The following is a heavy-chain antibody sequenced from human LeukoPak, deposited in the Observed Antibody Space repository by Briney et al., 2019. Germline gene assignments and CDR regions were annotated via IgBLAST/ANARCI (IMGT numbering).Heavy chain of an antibody. V-gene: IGHV1-8*01. D-gene: IGHD6-13*01. CDR1: GYTFTSYH. CDR3: ARGVAAGYDY. CDR2: MSPNSGDT. J-gene: IGHJ4*02. Sequence: ASVKVSCKASGYTFTSYHINWVRQATGQGLEWMGWMSPNSGDTGFAQKFQGRVTMPRNTSITTAYMELSSLRSDDTAIYYCARGVAAGYDYWGQGTLVTVSS.